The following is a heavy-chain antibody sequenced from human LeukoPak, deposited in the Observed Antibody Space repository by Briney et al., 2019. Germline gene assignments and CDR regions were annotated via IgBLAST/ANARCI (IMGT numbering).Heavy chain of an antibody. CDR1: GFTFSSYA. D-gene: IGHD2-21*02. Sequence: PGGSLRLSCAASGFTFSSYAMSWVPQATGKGREWVSAISGSGGSTYYADSVEGRFTISRDNSKNTLYLQMNSLRAEDTAVYYCAKDWVTAYNDVDYWGQGTLVTVSS. CDR3: AKDWVTAYNDVDY. J-gene: IGHJ4*02. V-gene: IGHV3-23*01. CDR2: ISGSGGST.